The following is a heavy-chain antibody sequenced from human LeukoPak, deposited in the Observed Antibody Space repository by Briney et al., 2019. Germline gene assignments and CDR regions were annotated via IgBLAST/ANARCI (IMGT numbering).Heavy chain of an antibody. CDR3: AKGSVGPFDY. Sequence: GGSLRLSCAASGLTFSSYAMSWVRQAPGKGLEWVSAISGSGGSTYYADSVRGRFTISRDNSKNTLYLQMNSLRAEDTAVYYCAKGSVGPFDYWGQGTLVTVSS. D-gene: IGHD4-23*01. V-gene: IGHV3-23*01. CDR2: ISGSGGST. CDR1: GLTFSSYA. J-gene: IGHJ4*02.